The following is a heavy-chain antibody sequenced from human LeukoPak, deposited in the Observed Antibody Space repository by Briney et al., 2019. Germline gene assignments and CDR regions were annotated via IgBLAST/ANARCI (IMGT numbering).Heavy chain of an antibody. CDR3: AREGDDGYSIGSPLSY. J-gene: IGHJ4*02. V-gene: IGHV4-4*07. CDR2: IYGSGST. D-gene: IGHD5-18*01. CDR1: GGSVTTYY. Sequence: SETLSLTCTVSGGSVTTYYWSWIRQSAGKGLEWIGRIYGSGSTDYSPSLKSRVTISLDTFKNQFSLKLSSVTAADTAVYYCAREGDDGYSIGSPLSYWGQGSLVTVSS.